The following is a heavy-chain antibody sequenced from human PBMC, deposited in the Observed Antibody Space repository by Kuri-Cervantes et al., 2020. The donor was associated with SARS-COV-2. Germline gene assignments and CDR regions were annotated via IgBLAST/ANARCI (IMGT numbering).Heavy chain of an antibody. V-gene: IGHV4-39*07. CDR2: IYYSGST. D-gene: IGHD3-10*01. J-gene: IGHJ3*02. CDR1: GVSLSNHY. Sequence: SETLSLTCAVYGVSLSNHYWSWIRQPPGKGLEWIGSIYYSGSTYYNPSLKSRVTISVDTSKNQFSLKLSSVTAADTAVYYCATSLPYYYGSGSYAIGVDAFDIWGQGTMVTVSS. CDR3: ATSLPYYYGSGSYAIGVDAFDI.